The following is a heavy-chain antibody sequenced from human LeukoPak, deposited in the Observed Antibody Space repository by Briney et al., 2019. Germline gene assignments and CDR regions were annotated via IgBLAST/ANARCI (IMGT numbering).Heavy chain of an antibody. CDR3: VVGGSPGY. J-gene: IGHJ4*02. Sequence: GGSVRLSCAASGVAFSAYKMHWVRQAPRKGLVWVSRISTDGYTTDYADFVQGRFTASRDNTKNTWSLEMNSLRAEDTAVYYCVVGGSPGYWGQGTLVTVSS. CDR2: ISTDGYTT. CDR1: GVAFSAYK. D-gene: IGHD2-15*01. V-gene: IGHV3-74*01.